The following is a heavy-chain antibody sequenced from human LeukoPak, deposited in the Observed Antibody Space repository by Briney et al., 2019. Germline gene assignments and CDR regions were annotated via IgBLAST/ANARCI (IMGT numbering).Heavy chain of an antibody. CDR2: INPSGGST. CDR1: GYTFTSYY. CDR3: ARGRSIVVVPAAITT. J-gene: IGHJ5*02. Sequence: WASVKVSCKASGYTFTSYYMHWVRQAPGQGLEWMGIINPSGGSTSYAQKFQGRVTMTRNTSISTAYMELSSLRSEDTAVYYCARGRSIVVVPAAITTWGQGTLVTVSS. V-gene: IGHV1-46*01. D-gene: IGHD2-2*01.